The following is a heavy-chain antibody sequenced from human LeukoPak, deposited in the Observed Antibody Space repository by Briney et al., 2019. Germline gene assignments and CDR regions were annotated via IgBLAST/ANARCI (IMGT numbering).Heavy chain of an antibody. Sequence: SETLTLTCTVSGGSICSYHWSWIRQPAGKGLEWIGRIYSTGSTNYNPSLKSRVTMSVDTSKNQFSLRLRSVTAADTAVCYCARQIASAGTAGFDFWGQGALVTVSS. CDR3: ARQIASAGTAGFDF. CDR1: GGSICSYH. J-gene: IGHJ4*02. D-gene: IGHD6-13*01. V-gene: IGHV4-4*07. CDR2: IYSTGST.